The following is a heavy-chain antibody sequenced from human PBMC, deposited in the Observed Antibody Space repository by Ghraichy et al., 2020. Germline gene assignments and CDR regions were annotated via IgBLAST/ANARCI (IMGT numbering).Heavy chain of an antibody. CDR2: ISAYNDNP. V-gene: IGHV1-18*01. J-gene: IGHJ6*02. Sequence: ASVKVSCKASGYTFTSYGISWVRQAPGQGLEWMGWISAYNDNPNYVQKLQGRVTMTTDTSTSTAYMELRSLRSDDTAVYYCARAYYDILTGHYTPRHYYGMDVWGQGTTVTVSS. D-gene: IGHD3-9*01. CDR3: ARAYYDILTGHYTPRHYYGMDV. CDR1: GYTFTSYG.